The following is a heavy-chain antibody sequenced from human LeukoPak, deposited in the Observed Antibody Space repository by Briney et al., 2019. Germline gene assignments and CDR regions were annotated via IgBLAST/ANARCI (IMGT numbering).Heavy chain of an antibody. CDR1: GGSISSSSYY. V-gene: IGHV4-39*01. J-gene: IGHJ4*02. D-gene: IGHD6-13*01. CDR3: ARRGSSWLYYFDY. Sequence: PSETLSLTCTVSGGSISSSSYYWGWIRQPPGKGLEWIGSIYYSGSTYYNPSLKSRVTISVDTSKNQFSLKLSSVTAADTAVYYCARRGSSWLYYFDYWGQGTLVTVSS. CDR2: IYYSGST.